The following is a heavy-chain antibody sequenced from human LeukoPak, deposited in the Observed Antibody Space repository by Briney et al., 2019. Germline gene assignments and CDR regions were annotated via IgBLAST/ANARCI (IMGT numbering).Heavy chain of an antibody. CDR1: GFTFSSYA. V-gene: IGHV3-15*01. J-gene: IGHJ4*02. CDR3: TTEYYGGLDY. D-gene: IGHD3-16*01. CDR2: AKNRGDGRTT. Sequence: PGGSLRLSCAASGFTFSSYAMSWVRQAPGKGLEWVGRAKNRGDGRTTDYAAPVKGRFTISRDDSKRTVYLQMNSLKTEDTAVYFCTTEYYGGLDYWGQGTLVTVSS.